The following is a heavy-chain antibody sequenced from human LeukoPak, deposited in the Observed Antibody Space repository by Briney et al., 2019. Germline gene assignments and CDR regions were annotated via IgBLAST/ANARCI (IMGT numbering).Heavy chain of an antibody. CDR3: ARDPYNYKWFDI. V-gene: IGHV4-59*01. J-gene: IGHJ5*02. Sequence: SETLSLTCTVSAGSISTYYWNWIRQPPGKVLEWIGDIYYSGITKYNPSLKSRVTISVDTSKNQFSLKLTSVTAADTAVYYCARDPYNYKWFDIWGLGTLVTVSS. CDR1: AGSISTYY. CDR2: IYYSGIT. D-gene: IGHD1-20*01.